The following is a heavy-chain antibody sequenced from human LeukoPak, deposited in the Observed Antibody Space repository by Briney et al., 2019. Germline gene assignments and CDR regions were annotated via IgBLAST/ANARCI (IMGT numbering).Heavy chain of an antibody. J-gene: IGHJ5*02. CDR2: IYNSGRT. V-gene: IGHV4-39*01. CDR3: ARQAYSSNLGWFDP. Sequence: SETLSLTSSVSGGSISSSTYYWGWIRQPPGKGLEWIGNIYNSGRTYNPSLKSRVTISVDTSKNQFSLKLSSVTAADTAVYYCARQAYSSNLGWFDPWGQGTLVTVSS. D-gene: IGHD6-13*01. CDR1: GGSISSSTYY.